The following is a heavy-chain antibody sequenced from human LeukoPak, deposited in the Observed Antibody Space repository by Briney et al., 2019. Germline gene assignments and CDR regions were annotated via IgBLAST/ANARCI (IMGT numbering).Heavy chain of an antibody. CDR3: ARDRLGYSSPTYYFDY. CDR2: ISSSSSYI. CDR1: GFTFSSYS. V-gene: IGHV3-21*01. J-gene: IGHJ4*02. Sequence: GGSLRLSCAASGFTFSSYSMNWVRQAPGKGLEWVSSISSSSSYIYYADSVKGRFTISRDNAKSSLYLQMDSLRAEDTAVYCCARDRLGYSSPTYYFDYWGQGTLVTVSS. D-gene: IGHD6-13*01.